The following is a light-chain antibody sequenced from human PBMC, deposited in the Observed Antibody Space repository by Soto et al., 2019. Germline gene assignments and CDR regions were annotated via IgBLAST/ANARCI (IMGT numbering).Light chain of an antibody. Sequence: EIVLTQSPGTLSLSPGERATLSCRASQSVASNLAWYQQNPGQAPRLLIFAASTRATGIPARFSGSGSGTDFILTITSLQSEDFAFYYCQQYYHWPRTFGQGTKVDI. CDR1: QSVASN. CDR2: AAS. J-gene: IGKJ1*01. V-gene: IGKV3-15*01. CDR3: QQYYHWPRT.